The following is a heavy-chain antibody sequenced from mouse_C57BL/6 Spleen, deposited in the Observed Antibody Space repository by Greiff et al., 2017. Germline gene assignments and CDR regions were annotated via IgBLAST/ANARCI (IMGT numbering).Heavy chain of an antibody. V-gene: IGHV5-12*01. CDR3: ARQRYFDV. CDR2: INNGGGST. Sequence: VQLKESGGGLVQPGGSLKLSCAASGFTFSDYYMYWVRQTPEKRLEWVAYINNGGGSTYYPDTVKGRFTISRDNAKNTLYLQMSRLKSEDTAMYYCARQRYFDVWGTGTTVTVSS. CDR1: GFTFSDYY. J-gene: IGHJ1*03.